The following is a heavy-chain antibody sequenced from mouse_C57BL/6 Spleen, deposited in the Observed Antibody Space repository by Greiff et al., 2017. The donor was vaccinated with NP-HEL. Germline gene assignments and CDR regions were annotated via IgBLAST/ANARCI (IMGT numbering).Heavy chain of an antibody. CDR1: GYSITSGYY. CDR2: ISYDGSN. CDR3: ARGLRLRRAMDY. V-gene: IGHV3-6*01. D-gene: IGHD2-4*01. J-gene: IGHJ4*01. Sequence: EVQLQESGPGLVKPSQSLSLTCSVTGYSITSGYYWNWIRQFPGNKLEWMGYISYDGSNNYNPSLKNRISITRDTSKNQFFLKLNSVTTEDTATYYCARGLRLRRAMDYWGQGTSVTVSS.